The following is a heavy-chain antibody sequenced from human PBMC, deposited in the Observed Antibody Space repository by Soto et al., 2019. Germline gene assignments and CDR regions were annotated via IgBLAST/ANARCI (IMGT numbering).Heavy chain of an antibody. CDR2: IYYSGRT. V-gene: IGHV4-28*01. CDR1: GYPISSSTS. CDR3: ARKGEEGWFDP. D-gene: IGHD2-21*01. Sequence: ETLALTCTVSGYPISSSTSWGWIRQPPGKGLEWIGHIYYSGRTYYNPSLKSRVTMSVDTSKTQFSPKLSSVTAVDTAVYYCARKGEEGWFDPWGQGTLVTVYS. J-gene: IGHJ5*02.